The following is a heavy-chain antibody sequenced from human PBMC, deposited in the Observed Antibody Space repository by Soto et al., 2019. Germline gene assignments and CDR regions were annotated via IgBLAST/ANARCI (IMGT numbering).Heavy chain of an antibody. Sequence: GGSVRHACAASGFTFSSFAMSWVRQAPGKGLEWVSAISGSDNSTYYADSVKGRFTISRDNSKNTLYLQMSSLRADDTAVYYCAPMGVWGQGTTVTVSS. CDR1: GFTFSSFA. CDR3: APMGV. J-gene: IGHJ6*02. CDR2: ISGSDNST. V-gene: IGHV3-23*01.